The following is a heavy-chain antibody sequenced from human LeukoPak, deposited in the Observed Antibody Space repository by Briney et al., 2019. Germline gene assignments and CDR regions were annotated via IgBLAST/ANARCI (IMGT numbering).Heavy chain of an antibody. Sequence: TSETLSLTCTVSGYSISSGYYWGWIRQPPGKGLEWIGSIYHSGSTYYNPSLKSRVTISVDTSKNQFSLKLSPVTAADTAVYYCARVSIVATYRGHYYYMDVWGKGTTVTVSS. V-gene: IGHV4-38-2*02. J-gene: IGHJ6*03. D-gene: IGHD5-12*01. CDR1: GYSISSGYY. CDR2: IYHSGST. CDR3: ARVSIVATYRGHYYYMDV.